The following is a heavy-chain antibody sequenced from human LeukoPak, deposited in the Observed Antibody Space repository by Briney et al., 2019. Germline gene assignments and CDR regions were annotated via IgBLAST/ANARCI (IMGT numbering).Heavy chain of an antibody. J-gene: IGHJ4*02. V-gene: IGHV4-34*01. Sequence: SETLSLTCAVYSGSLSGYYWSWIRQPPGKGLEWIGEINHSGGTNYNPSLKSRVTIAVDTSKNQFSLKLTSVTAADTAVYYCARGRGYGLYSSSWHDYWGQGTLVTVSS. CDR1: SGSLSGYY. CDR2: INHSGGT. CDR3: ARGRGYGLYSSSWHDY. D-gene: IGHD6-13*01.